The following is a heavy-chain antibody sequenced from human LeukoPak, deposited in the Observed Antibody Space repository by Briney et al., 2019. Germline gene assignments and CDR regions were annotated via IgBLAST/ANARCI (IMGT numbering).Heavy chain of an antibody. CDR3: AGTTSLDRAFAY. J-gene: IGHJ4*02. Sequence: AETLSLTCAVYGGSFSGYCWSWIRQPPGKGLEWIGEINHSGSTNYNPSLESRGTISVDTTKNKFSLKLRSVTAADNAVYYCAGTTSLDRAFAYWGQGTLVTVSS. D-gene: IGHD4-17*01. CDR1: GGSFSGYC. CDR2: INHSGST. V-gene: IGHV4-34*01.